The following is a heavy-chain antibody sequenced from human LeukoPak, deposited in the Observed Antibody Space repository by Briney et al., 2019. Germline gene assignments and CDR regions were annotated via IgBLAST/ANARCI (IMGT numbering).Heavy chain of an antibody. D-gene: IGHD3-9*01. CDR1: GYAFSNYG. Sequence: ASVKVSCKTSGYAFSNYGISWMRQAPGQGLEWMGWMNTHNGATDYAQKFRDRVTMTTDTSTSTGYMELRSLRSDDTAVYYCARVHHYYDILTGYGEYFCDSWGQGTLVTVSS. CDR2: MNTHNGAT. V-gene: IGHV1-18*01. CDR3: ARVHHYYDILTGYGEYFCDS. J-gene: IGHJ4*02.